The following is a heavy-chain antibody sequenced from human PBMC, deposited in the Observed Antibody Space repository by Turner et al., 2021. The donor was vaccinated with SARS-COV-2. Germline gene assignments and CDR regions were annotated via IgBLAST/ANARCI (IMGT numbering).Heavy chain of an antibody. CDR1: GVTVSSNY. V-gene: IGHV3-53*01. Sequence: EVQLVESGGGLIQTGGSLRLSCAASGVTVSSNYMSWVRQAPGKGLEWVSVIYSGGSTFYSDSVKGRFTISRDNSKNTLYLQMNSLRAEDTAVYYCARGGHYYYGLDVWGQGTTVTVSS. D-gene: IGHD3-10*01. J-gene: IGHJ6*02. CDR3: ARGGHYYYGLDV. CDR2: IYSGGST.